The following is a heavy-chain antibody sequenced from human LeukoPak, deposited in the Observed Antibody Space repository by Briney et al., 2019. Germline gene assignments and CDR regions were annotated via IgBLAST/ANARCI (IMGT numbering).Heavy chain of an antibody. J-gene: IGHJ6*02. CDR1: GYTFTSYE. CDR3: GRAASPYYYAMDA. CDR2: ANPNSGST. Sequence: ASVKVSCKSSGYTFTSYEINWVRQVTGQGLEWMGRANPNSGSTDYAQRFQGRLILTTNTSSRTAYMELGSLTSSGTAVYFCGRAASPYYYAMDAWGQGTTVTVSS. V-gene: IGHV1-8*01.